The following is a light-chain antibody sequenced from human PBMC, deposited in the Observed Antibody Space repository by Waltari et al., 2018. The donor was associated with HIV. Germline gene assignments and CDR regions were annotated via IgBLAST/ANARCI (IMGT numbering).Light chain of an antibody. CDR3: QEYFNRRGA. V-gene: IGKV1-5*03. J-gene: IGKJ1*01. Sequence: IPMTPSPSTLSASVGDRVTITCLASQTISTWLAWYQQKPGKGPKLRIYKASVLQSGVSSRFSGSGSGTEFTLSISSRQRDDFATYYWQEYFNRRGAFGQGTKVDI. CDR2: KAS. CDR1: QTISTW.